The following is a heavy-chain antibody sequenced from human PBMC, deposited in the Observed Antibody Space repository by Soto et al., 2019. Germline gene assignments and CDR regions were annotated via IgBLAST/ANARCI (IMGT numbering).Heavy chain of an antibody. D-gene: IGHD6-13*01. CDR3: ARSLAAAGIAGLWLDP. J-gene: IGHJ5*02. CDR1: GGSISSSSYY. Sequence: SETLSLTCTVSGGSISSSSYYWGWIRQPPGKGLEWIGSIYYSGSTYYNPSLKSRVTISVDTSKNQFSLKLSSVTAADTAVYYCARSLAAAGIAGLWLDPWGQGTLVTVSS. V-gene: IGHV4-39*07. CDR2: IYYSGST.